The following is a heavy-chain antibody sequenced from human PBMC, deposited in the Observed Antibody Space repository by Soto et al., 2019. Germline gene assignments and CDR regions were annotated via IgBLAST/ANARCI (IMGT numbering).Heavy chain of an antibody. Sequence: SETLSLTCAVSGGSIISGGYSWSWIRQPPGKGLEWIGYIYHSGSTYYNPSLKSRVTISVDRSKNQFSLKLSSVTAADTAVYYCAAGGGLPRYYWGQGTMVPVSS. J-gene: IGHJ4*02. D-gene: IGHD5-12*01. V-gene: IGHV4-30-2*01. CDR3: AAGGGLPRYY. CDR1: GGSIISGGYS. CDR2: IYHSGST.